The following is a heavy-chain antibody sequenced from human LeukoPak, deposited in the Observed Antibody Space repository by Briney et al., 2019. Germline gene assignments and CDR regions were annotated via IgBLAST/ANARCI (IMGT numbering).Heavy chain of an antibody. D-gene: IGHD3-9*01. Sequence: PGGSLRLSCAASGFTFSSFAMHWVRKAPGKGLEWVAVISSDGVNKYNADSVKGRFTISRDNSKNTLYLQMNNLRAEDTAVYYCARDLSDIPLPWGQGTLVTVSS. CDR2: ISSDGVNK. V-gene: IGHV3-30-3*01. J-gene: IGHJ5*02. CDR3: ARDLSDIPLP. CDR1: GFTFSSFA.